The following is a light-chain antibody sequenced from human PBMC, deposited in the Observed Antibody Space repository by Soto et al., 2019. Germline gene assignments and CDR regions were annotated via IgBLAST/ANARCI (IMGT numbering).Light chain of an antibody. Sequence: QSALTQPASVSGCPGQSIAISCTGSSSDVGGYNYVSWYQQHSGKAPKLMIYDVSSRPSGVSDRFSGSKSGNTASLTISGLQAEDEAEYYCSSYTSSSTVIFGGGTKLTVL. CDR3: SSYTSSSTVI. J-gene: IGLJ2*01. CDR1: SSDVGGYNY. V-gene: IGLV2-14*03. CDR2: DVS.